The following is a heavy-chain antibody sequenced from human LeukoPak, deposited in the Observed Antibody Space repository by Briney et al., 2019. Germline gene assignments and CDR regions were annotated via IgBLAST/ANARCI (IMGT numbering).Heavy chain of an antibody. Sequence: GGSLRLSCAASGFTFSSYWMSWVRQAPGKGLEWVANIKQDGSEKYYVDSVKGRFTISRDNAKNSLYLQMNSLRAEDTAVYYCTRDSGYNYGSFDYWGQGTLVTVSS. CDR2: IKQDGSEK. CDR3: TRDSGYNYGSFDY. J-gene: IGHJ4*02. D-gene: IGHD5-18*01. CDR1: GFTFSSYW. V-gene: IGHV3-7*03.